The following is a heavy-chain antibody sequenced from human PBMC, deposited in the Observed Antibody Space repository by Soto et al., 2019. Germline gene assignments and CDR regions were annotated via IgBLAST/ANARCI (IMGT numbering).Heavy chain of an antibody. CDR1: GFTFSSYS. J-gene: IGHJ4*02. Sequence: PGGSLRLSCAASGFTFSSYSMNWVRQAPGKGLEWVSYISSSSSTIYYADSVKGRFTISRDNAKNSLYLQMNSLRAEDTAVYYCARERRDYDILTGYSRQIDYWGQGTLVTVSS. D-gene: IGHD3-9*01. CDR3: ARERRDYDILTGYSRQIDY. CDR2: ISSSSSTI. V-gene: IGHV3-48*01.